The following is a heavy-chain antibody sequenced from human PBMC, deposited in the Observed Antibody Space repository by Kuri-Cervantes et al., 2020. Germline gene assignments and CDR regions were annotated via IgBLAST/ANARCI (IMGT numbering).Heavy chain of an antibody. V-gene: IGHV3-33*01. CDR1: GFTFSSYG. J-gene: IGHJ6*02. Sequence: GESLKISCAASGFTFSSYGMHWVRQAPGKGLEWVAVIWYDGSNKYYADSVKGRFTISRDNSKNTLYLQMNSLRAGDTAVYYCAREPAYIYSRYYDFWSGLQRLYYGMDVWGQGTTVTVSS. D-gene: IGHD3-3*01. CDR2: IWYDGSNK. CDR3: AREPAYIYSRYYDFWSGLQRLYYGMDV.